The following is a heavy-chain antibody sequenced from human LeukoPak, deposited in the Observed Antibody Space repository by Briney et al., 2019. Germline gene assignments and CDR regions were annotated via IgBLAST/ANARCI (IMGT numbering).Heavy chain of an antibody. Sequence: GGSLRLSCAASGFTFSTYAMHWVRQAPGKGLEWVAVISYDGSSKYYADSVKGRFTISRDNSKNTLYLQMNSLRAEDTAVYYCATSRGSWPDYFDYWGQGTLVTVSS. CDR3: ATSRGSWPDYFDY. D-gene: IGHD6-13*01. CDR2: ISYDGSSK. J-gene: IGHJ4*02. CDR1: GFTFSTYA. V-gene: IGHV3-30*04.